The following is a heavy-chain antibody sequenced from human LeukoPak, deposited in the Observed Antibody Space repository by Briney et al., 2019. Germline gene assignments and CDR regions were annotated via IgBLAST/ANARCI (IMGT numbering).Heavy chain of an antibody. CDR3: ARTIVGASPYNWFDP. Sequence: PSGTLSLTCAVSGGSISSSNWWSWVRQPPGKGLEWIGEIYHSGSTNYNPSLKSRVTISVDKSKNQFSLRLSSVTAADTAVYYCARTIVGASPYNWFDPWGQGTLVTVSS. CDR2: IYHSGST. V-gene: IGHV4-4*02. J-gene: IGHJ5*02. CDR1: GGSISSSNW. D-gene: IGHD1-26*01.